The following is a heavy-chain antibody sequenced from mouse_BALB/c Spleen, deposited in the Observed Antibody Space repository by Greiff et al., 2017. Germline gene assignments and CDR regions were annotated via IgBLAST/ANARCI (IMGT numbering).Heavy chain of an antibody. D-gene: IGHD1-1*02. CDR1: GYTFSSYW. Sequence: QVQLKESGAELMKPGASVKISCKATGYTFSSYWIEWVKQRPGHGLEWIGEILPGSGSTNYNEKFKGKATFTADTSSNTAYMQLSSLTSEDSAVYYCARWDGALYYYAMDYWGQGTSVTVSS. CDR3: ARWDGALYYYAMDY. J-gene: IGHJ4*01. V-gene: IGHV1-9*01. CDR2: ILPGSGST.